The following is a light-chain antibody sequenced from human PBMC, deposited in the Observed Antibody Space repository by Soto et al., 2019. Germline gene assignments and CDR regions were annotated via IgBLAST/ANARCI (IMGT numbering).Light chain of an antibody. CDR1: QSVSSN. J-gene: IGKJ1*01. CDR3: QQYNNWQWT. Sequence: EIVMTQSPATLSVSPGERATLSCRASQSVSSNLAWYKQKPGQAPRLLIYGASTRATGIPARFSGSGSGTEFTLTISSLQSEDFEVYYCQQYNNWQWTFGQGTKVDIK. CDR2: GAS. V-gene: IGKV3-15*01.